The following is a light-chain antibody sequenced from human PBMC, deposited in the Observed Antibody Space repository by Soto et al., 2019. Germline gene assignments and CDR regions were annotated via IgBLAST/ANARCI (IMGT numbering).Light chain of an antibody. Sequence: EVVLTQSPGTLSLSPGERATLSCRASQSVSNNYLAWYQQKPGQSPKLLIFGSSDRATGIPDRFSGSGSGTAFTLTISSLEPEDFAVYYCQQYGSSPPYTFGQGTNLEIK. CDR2: GSS. V-gene: IGKV3-20*01. CDR3: QQYGSSPPYT. CDR1: QSVSNNY. J-gene: IGKJ2*01.